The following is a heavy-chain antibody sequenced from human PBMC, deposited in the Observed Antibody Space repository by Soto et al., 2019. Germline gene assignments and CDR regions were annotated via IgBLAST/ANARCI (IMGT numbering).Heavy chain of an antibody. CDR3: ARDSSGNPSGYYFDY. Sequence: SETLSLTCTVSGGSIRSYYWSWIRQPPGKGLEWIGYIYHSRDTDYNPSLKSRVTISVDTSKNQFSLKLRSVTAADTAVYYCARDSSGNPSGYYFDYWGPGTLVTVSS. CDR2: IYHSRDT. CDR1: GGSIRSYY. D-gene: IGHD1-26*01. V-gene: IGHV4-59*01. J-gene: IGHJ4*02.